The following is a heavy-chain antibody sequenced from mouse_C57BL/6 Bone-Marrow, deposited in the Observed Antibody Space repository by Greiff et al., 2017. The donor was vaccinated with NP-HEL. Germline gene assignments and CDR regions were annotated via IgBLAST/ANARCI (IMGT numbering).Heavy chain of an antibody. D-gene: IGHD1-1*01. CDR2: INPNNGGT. CDR3: ARNYGSSYPRFLDY. CDR1: GYTFTDYN. V-gene: IGHV1-18*01. J-gene: IGHJ2*01. Sequence: EVQLQQSGPELVKPGASVKIPCKASGYTFTDYNMDWVKQSHGKSLEWIGDINPNNGGTIYNQKFKGKATLTVDKSSSTAYMELLSLTSEDTAVYYCARNYGSSYPRFLDYWGQGTTLTVSS.